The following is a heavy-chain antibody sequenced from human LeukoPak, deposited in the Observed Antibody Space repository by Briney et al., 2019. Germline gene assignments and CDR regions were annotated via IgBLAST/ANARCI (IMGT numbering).Heavy chain of an antibody. CDR3: ARDPYSSRAEYFQH. J-gene: IGHJ1*01. D-gene: IGHD6-13*01. Sequence: SVKVSCKASGGTLSSYAISWVRQAPGQGLEWMGGIIPIFGTANYAQKFQGRVTITTDESTGTAYMELSSLRSEDTAVYYCARDPYSSRAEYFQHWGQGTLVTVSS. CDR2: IIPIFGTA. V-gene: IGHV1-69*05. CDR1: GGTLSSYA.